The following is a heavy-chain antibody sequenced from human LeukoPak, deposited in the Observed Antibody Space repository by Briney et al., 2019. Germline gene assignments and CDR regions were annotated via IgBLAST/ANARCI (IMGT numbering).Heavy chain of an antibody. Sequence: ASVKVSCKASGYTFTSYGICWVRQAPGQGLEWMGWISAYNGNTDYAQKLQGRVTMTTDTSTSTAYMELRSLRSDDTAVYYCARELYDSSGYNWFDPWGQGTLVTVSS. D-gene: IGHD3-22*01. V-gene: IGHV1-18*01. CDR1: GYTFTSYG. CDR3: ARELYDSSGYNWFDP. CDR2: ISAYNGNT. J-gene: IGHJ5*02.